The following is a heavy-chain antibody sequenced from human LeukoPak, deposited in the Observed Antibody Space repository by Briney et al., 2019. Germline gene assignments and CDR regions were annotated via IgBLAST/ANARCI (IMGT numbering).Heavy chain of an antibody. CDR1: GGSILTTNW. CDR3: TRESGAFSPFGF. V-gene: IGHV4-4*02. J-gene: IGHJ4*02. D-gene: IGHD1-26*01. CDR2: VHLSGAS. Sequence: SGTLSLTCAVSGGSILTTNWWSWVRQPPGKGLEWIGEVHLSGASNYNPSLNSRVCMSIDKSQNQLSLHLTSVTAADTAMYYCTRESGAFSPFGFWGQGTLVTVSS.